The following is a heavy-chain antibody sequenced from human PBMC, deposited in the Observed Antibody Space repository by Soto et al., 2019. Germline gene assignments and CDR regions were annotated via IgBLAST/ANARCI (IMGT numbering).Heavy chain of an antibody. Sequence: QVLLQESGPGLVKPSETLSLTCNVSGGSINNVYYNWILQPPGKGLEWIGYVSSSGFTTYSPSLKGRVTISVDTSKNQVSLKVTSMPTADTAVYYCATMAQRLVLRPENWGQGTLVAVSS. V-gene: IGHV4-59*03. J-gene: IGHJ1*01. CDR2: VSSSGFT. CDR1: GGSINNVY. CDR3: ATMAQRLVLRPEN. D-gene: IGHD6-13*01.